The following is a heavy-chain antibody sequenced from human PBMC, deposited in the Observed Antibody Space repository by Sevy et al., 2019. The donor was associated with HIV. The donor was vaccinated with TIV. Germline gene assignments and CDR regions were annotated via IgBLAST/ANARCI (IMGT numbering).Heavy chain of an antibody. V-gene: IGHV3-21*06. J-gene: IGHJ6*02. D-gene: IGHD2-2*01. CDR1: GFTFIDYT. CDR2: ISSTDKYI. Sequence: GGSLRLSCAASGFTFIDYTINWIRQTPGKGLEWVSSISSTDKYIFYADSVKGRFTVSRDNAKNSVYLQMNSLTIEDTGIYYCARENSNSPPDVWGQGTTVTVSS. CDR3: ARENSNSPPDV.